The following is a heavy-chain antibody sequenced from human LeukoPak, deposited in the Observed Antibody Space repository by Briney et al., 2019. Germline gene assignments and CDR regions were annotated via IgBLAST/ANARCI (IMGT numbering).Heavy chain of an antibody. V-gene: IGHV1-2*02. CDR1: GYTFTGYY. CDR2: INPNSGGT. J-gene: IGHJ6*03. CDR3: ASVSREGYYYYYYMDV. D-gene: IGHD1-26*01. Sequence: GASVKVSCKASGYTFTGYYMHWVRQAPGQGLEWMGWINPNSGGTNYAQKFQGRVTMTRDTSTSTAYMELSRLRSDDTAVYYCASVSREGYYYYYYMDVWGKGTTVTVSS.